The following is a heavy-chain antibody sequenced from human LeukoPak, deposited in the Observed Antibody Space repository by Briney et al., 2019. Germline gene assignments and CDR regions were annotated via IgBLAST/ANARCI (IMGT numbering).Heavy chain of an antibody. V-gene: IGHV3-21*01. Sequence: GGSLRISCAASGFTFSDYRMNWVRQAPGKGLEWVSVIGRSDTYIYYADSVEGRFTISRDNAKNSLYLQMNSLRAEDTAVYYCARDKPSGSYAGFDYWGQGTLVTVSS. CDR2: IGRSDTYI. CDR3: ARDKPSGSYAGFDY. D-gene: IGHD1-26*01. J-gene: IGHJ4*02. CDR1: GFTFSDYR.